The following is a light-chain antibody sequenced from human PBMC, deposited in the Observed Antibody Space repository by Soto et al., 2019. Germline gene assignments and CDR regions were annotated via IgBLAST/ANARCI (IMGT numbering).Light chain of an antibody. J-gene: IGLJ3*02. V-gene: IGLV2-14*03. CDR1: SSDVGSTFNY. CDR2: DVN. CDR3: SACSTGSTPVL. Sequence: QSVLTQPPSVSGSPGQSITISCTGTSSDVGSTFNYVSWYQHHPGKAPRLIMSDVNHRPSGVSDRFSGSKSGNTASLTITGLQAEDEADYFCSACSTGSTPVLFGGGTKVTVL.